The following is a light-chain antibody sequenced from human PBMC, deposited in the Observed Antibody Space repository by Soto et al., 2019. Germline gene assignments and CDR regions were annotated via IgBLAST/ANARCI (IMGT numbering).Light chain of an antibody. CDR2: DVS. Sequence: DNQITRSPAPLSASVGDGGTSTCRVSQSISSWLAWHQQKPGKAPKLLIYDVSSLESGVPSRFSGSGSGTAFTLTISSLQPDGFATYYCQQYDNYKPLTFGGGTKVDI. CDR3: QQYDNYKPLT. V-gene: IGKV1-5*01. CDR1: QSISSW. J-gene: IGKJ4*01.